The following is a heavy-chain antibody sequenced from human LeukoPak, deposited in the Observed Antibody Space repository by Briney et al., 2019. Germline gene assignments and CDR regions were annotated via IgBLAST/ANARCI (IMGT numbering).Heavy chain of an antibody. D-gene: IGHD2-2*03. CDR3: ARDGSVWDL. J-gene: IGHJ5*02. CDR2: IKQDGSEK. Sequence: GGSLRLSCAASGFTFSSHWMSWVRQAPGKGLEWVANIKQDGSEKYYVDSVKGRFTISRDNAKNSLYLQMNSLRAEDTAVYYCARDGSVWDLWVQGTLVTVSS. CDR1: GFTFSSHW. V-gene: IGHV3-7*01.